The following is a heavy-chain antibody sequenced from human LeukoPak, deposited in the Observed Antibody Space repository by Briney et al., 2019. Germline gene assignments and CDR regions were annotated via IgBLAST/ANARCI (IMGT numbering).Heavy chain of an antibody. CDR3: ANPPWNDAFYI. D-gene: IGHD1-1*01. CDR1: GFTFSSSS. CDR2: ISGSGGST. J-gene: IGHJ3*02. Sequence: GGSLRLSSAASGFTFSSSSMSCVRPAPGKGLEWGSSISGSGGSTYYADSVKGRFTISRDNSKNTLYLQMNSLRAENTAVYYCANPPWNDAFYIWGQGKMVTVSS. V-gene: IGHV3-23*01.